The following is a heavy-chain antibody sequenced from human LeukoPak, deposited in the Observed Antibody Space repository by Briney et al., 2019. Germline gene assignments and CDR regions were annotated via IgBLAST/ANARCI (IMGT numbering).Heavy chain of an antibody. CDR3: AREVYSSSSRYGMDV. D-gene: IGHD6-6*01. V-gene: IGHV1-69*04. Sequence: SVKVSCKASGGTFSSYAISWVRQAPGQGLEWMGRIIPIFGIANYAQKLQGRVTITADKSTSTAYMELSSLRSEDTAVYYCAREVYSSSSRYGMDVWGQGTTVTVSS. CDR2: IIPIFGIA. J-gene: IGHJ6*02. CDR1: GGTFSSYA.